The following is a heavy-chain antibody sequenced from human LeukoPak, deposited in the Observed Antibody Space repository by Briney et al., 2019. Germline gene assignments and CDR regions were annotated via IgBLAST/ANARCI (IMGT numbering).Heavy chain of an antibody. CDR1: GGSINSRSYY. D-gene: IGHD5-12*01. V-gene: IGHV4-61*01. J-gene: IGHJ4*02. CDR2: IYYSGST. Sequence: SETLSLTCTVSGGSINSRSYYWNWIRQPPGKGLEWIGYIYYSGSTNYNPSLKSRVTISVDTSKNQFSLKLSSVTAADTAMYYCARVSGYDWESFYDYWGQGSLVTVSS. CDR3: ARVSGYDWESFYDY.